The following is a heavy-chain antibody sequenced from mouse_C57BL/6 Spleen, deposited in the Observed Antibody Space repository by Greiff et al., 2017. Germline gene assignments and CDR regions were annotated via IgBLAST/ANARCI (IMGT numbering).Heavy chain of an antibody. Sequence: VQLQQPGAELVKPGASVKLSCKASGYTFTSYWMQWVKQRPGQGLEWIGEIDPSDSYTNYNQKFKGKATLTVDTSSSTAYMQLSSLTSEDSAVYYCARRTTVVEGPYYAMDYWGQGTSVTVSS. CDR2: IDPSDSYT. V-gene: IGHV1-50*01. J-gene: IGHJ4*01. CDR3: ARRTTVVEGPYYAMDY. D-gene: IGHD1-1*01. CDR1: GYTFTSYW.